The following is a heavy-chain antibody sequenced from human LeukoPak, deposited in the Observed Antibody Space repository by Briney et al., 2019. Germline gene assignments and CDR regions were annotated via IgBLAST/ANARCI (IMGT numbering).Heavy chain of an antibody. V-gene: IGHV4-59*01. D-gene: IGHD6-6*01. CDR1: GGSISSYY. CDR3: ARDGKQLGYYFDY. Sequence: PSETLSLTCTVSGGSISSYYWSWIRQPPGKGLEWIGYIYYSGSTNYNPSLKSRVTISVDTSKNQFSLKLSSVTAADTAVYYCARDGKQLGYYFDYWGQGTLVTVSS. CDR2: IYYSGST. J-gene: IGHJ4*02.